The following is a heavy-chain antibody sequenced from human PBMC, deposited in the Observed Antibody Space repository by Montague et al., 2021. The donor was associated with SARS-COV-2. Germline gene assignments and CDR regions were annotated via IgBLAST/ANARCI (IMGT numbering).Heavy chain of an antibody. J-gene: IGHJ4*02. CDR1: GFTFNTYA. Sequence: SLRLSCATSGFTFNTYALNWVRQTPGKGLEWVAVISYDGTKTYYAASVKGRFTISRDTSKNTVYLQMNSLRVEDTALYYCARERALRYYYGSGIEFWGQGTLVTVSS. D-gene: IGHD3-10*01. V-gene: IGHV3-30*04. CDR3: ARERALRYYYGSGIEF. CDR2: ISYDGTKT.